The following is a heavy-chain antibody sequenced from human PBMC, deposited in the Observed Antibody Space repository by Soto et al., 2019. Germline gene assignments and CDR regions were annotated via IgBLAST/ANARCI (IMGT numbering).Heavy chain of an antibody. Sequence: SETLSLTCTVSGGSISSSSYFWGWIRQPPGKGLEWIGSMYYSGTTYYNPSLKSRVTISVDTSKNQFSLKLSSVTAADTAVYYCARGQEAIVATHWDQGTLVTVS. V-gene: IGHV4-39*02. J-gene: IGHJ4*02. CDR3: ARGQEAIVATH. CDR2: MYYSGTT. CDR1: GGSISSSSYF. D-gene: IGHD5-12*01.